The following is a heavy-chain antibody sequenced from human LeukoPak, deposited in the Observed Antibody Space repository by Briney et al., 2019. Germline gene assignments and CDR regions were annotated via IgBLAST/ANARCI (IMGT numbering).Heavy chain of an antibody. J-gene: IGHJ6*02. V-gene: IGHV1-18*01. Sequence: GASVKVSCKASGYTFTSYGISWVRQAPGQGLEWIGWISASNGNTNYAQKLKGRVTMTTDTSTSTAYMELRSLRSDDTALYYCPRTEYDILTGYHYYYYGMDVWGQGTTVTVSS. CDR3: PRTEYDILTGYHYYYYGMDV. D-gene: IGHD3-9*01. CDR2: ISASNGNT. CDR1: GYTFTSYG.